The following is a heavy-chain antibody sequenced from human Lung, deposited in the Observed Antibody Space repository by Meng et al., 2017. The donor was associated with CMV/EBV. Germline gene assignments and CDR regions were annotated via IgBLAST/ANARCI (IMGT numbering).Heavy chain of an antibody. CDR3: VKVRLSNSSWYYYYYGMDF. CDR1: GFTFSSYG. D-gene: IGHD6-13*01. Sequence: GESLKISCAASGFTFSSYGMHWVRQAPGKGLEWVAFIRYDGSNKNYADSVKGRFTISRDNSKNTLYLQMNSLRAEDTAVYYCVKVRLSNSSWYYYYYGMDFWGQGTMVXVSS. CDR2: IRYDGSNK. V-gene: IGHV3-30*02. J-gene: IGHJ6*02.